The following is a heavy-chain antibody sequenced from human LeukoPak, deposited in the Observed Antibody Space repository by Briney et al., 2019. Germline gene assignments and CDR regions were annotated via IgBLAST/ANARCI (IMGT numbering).Heavy chain of an antibody. Sequence: KNGESLKISCKGSGYSFTSYWIGWVRPMPGKGLEWMGIIYPGDSDTRYSPSFQGQVTISADKSISTAYLQWSSLKASDTAMYYCARLTNEMATITWSDYWGQGTLVTVSS. CDR3: ARLTNEMATITWSDY. J-gene: IGHJ4*02. CDR1: GYSFTSYW. D-gene: IGHD5-24*01. V-gene: IGHV5-51*01. CDR2: IYPGDSDT.